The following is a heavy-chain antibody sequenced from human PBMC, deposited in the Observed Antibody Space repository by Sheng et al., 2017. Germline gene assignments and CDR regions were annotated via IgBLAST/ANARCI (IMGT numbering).Heavy chain of an antibody. V-gene: IGHV3-48*03. D-gene: IGHD5-18*01. CDR2: ISSSGSTI. CDR1: GFTFSNDE. CDR3: ASTHGYTYGYQLDS. J-gene: IGHJ4*02. Sequence: EVRLVDSGGGLVQPGGSLRLSCAASGFTFSNDEMNWVRQAPGKGLEWVSYISSSGSTIHYADSVKGRFTISRDNAKNSLYLQMNSLRAEDTAVYYCASTHGYTYGYQLDSWGQGTLVTVSS.